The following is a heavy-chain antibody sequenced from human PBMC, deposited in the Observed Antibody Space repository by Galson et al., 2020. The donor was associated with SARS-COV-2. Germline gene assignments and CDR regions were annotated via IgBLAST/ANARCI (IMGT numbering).Heavy chain of an antibody. D-gene: IGHD3-9*01. CDR3: ARVDEILTGYDYYGMDV. V-gene: IGHV4-39*01. Sequence: SETLSLTCTVSAGSISSSSYYWGWIRQPPGKGLVWIGSINYSGSTYYNPSLKSRVTISVDTSKNQFPLKLSSVTAADTAVYYGARVDEILTGYDYYGMDVWGQGTTVTVSS. J-gene: IGHJ6*02. CDR1: AGSISSSSYY. CDR2: INYSGST.